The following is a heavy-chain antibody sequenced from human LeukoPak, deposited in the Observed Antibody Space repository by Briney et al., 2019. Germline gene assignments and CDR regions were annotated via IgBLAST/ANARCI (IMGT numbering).Heavy chain of an antibody. CDR1: GFXFSVAA. J-gene: IGHJ3*01. CDR2: IGASGEST. Sequence: PGGSLRLSCAASGFXFSVAAITWVRQAPGKGLEWVSLIGASGESTYYADSVKGRFTISRDNSKNTLSLQMNSLRVEDTAMYFCAKDIQLSTWGLGTMVTVPS. V-gene: IGHV3-23*01. CDR3: AKDIQLST. D-gene: IGHD5-24*01.